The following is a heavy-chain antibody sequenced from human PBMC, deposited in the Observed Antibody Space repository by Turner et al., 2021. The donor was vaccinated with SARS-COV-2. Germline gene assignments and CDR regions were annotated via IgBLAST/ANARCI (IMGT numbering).Heavy chain of an antibody. Sequence: QVQLQQWGAGLLKPSETLSLTCAVYGGSFNGYYWSWIRQPPGKGLEWIGEINHSGSTNYNPSLKSRVTISVDTSKNQFSLKLSSVTAADTAVFYCARGGGYSYGALDYWGQGTLVTVSS. CDR2: INHSGST. D-gene: IGHD5-18*01. V-gene: IGHV4-34*01. CDR1: GGSFNGYY. J-gene: IGHJ4*02. CDR3: ARGGGYSYGALDY.